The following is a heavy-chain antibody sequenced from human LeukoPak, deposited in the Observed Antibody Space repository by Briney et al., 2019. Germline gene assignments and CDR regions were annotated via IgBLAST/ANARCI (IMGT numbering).Heavy chain of an antibody. CDR3: AKETRITKVRGMGY. V-gene: IGHV3-23*01. Sequence: GGSLRLSCAASGFTYSSYSMRWVRQAPGKGLVGVSAITGRCGSTYYADSVKGRFTISRDNSKNPLYLQLNSLRAENTAVYYCAKETRITKVRGMGYWGQGALVTVSS. D-gene: IGHD3-10*01. CDR2: ITGRCGST. J-gene: IGHJ4*02. CDR1: GFTYSSYS.